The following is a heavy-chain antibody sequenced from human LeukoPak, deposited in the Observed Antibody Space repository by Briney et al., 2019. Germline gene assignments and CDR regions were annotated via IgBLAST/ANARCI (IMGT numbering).Heavy chain of an antibody. CDR2: IYHSGST. CDR1: GYSISSGYY. CDR3: ARHSSNYYDSSGSLDP. Sequence: SETLSLTCAVSGYSISSGYYWGWIRQPPGKGLEWIGSIYHSGSTYYNPSLKSRVTISVDTSKNQFSLKLSSVTAADTAVYYCARHSSNYYDSSGSLDPWGQGTLVTVSS. D-gene: IGHD3-22*01. J-gene: IGHJ5*02. V-gene: IGHV4-38-2*01.